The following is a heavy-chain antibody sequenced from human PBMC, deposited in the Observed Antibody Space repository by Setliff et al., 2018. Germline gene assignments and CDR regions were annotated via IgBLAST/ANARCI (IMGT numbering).Heavy chain of an antibody. Sequence: GGSLRLSCAASGFTFSAYSMNWVRQAPGKGLEWVSYISSSGSTIYYADSVKGRFTISRDNSKNTIDLQVNSLRAEDTAVYYCRVWIGDLSRDFWGRGTLVTVSS. D-gene: IGHD3-10*01. CDR1: GFTFSAYS. V-gene: IGHV3-48*01. CDR3: RVWIGDLSRDF. J-gene: IGHJ4*02. CDR2: ISSSGSTI.